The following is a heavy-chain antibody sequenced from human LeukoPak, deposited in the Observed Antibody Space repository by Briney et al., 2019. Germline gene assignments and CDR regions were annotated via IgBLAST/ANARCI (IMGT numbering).Heavy chain of an antibody. CDR3: ARKAVVVVAANDAFDI. V-gene: IGHV1-69*13. Sequence: GASVKVSCKASGGTFSSYAISWVRQAPGQGLEWMGGIIPISGTANYAQKFQGRVTITADESTSTAYMELSSLRSEDTAVYYCARKAVVVVAANDAFDIWGQGTMVTVSS. D-gene: IGHD2-15*01. J-gene: IGHJ3*02. CDR2: IIPISGTA. CDR1: GGTFSSYA.